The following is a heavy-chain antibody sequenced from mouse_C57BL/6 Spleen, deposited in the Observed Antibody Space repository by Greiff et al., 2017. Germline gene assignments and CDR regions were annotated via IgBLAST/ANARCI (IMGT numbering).Heavy chain of an antibody. V-gene: IGHV1-47*01. Sequence: VQLQQSGAELVQPGASAKMSCKASGYTFTTYPIEWMKQNHGKSLEWIGHFHPYNDDTTYNYKFKVKATLTVEKSSSTVYLELSRLTSDDSDVYYCARVLDSSGPSCFAYWGQGTLVTVAA. CDR2: FHPYNDDT. D-gene: IGHD3-2*02. J-gene: IGHJ3*01. CDR1: GYTFTTYP. CDR3: ARVLDSSGPSCFAY.